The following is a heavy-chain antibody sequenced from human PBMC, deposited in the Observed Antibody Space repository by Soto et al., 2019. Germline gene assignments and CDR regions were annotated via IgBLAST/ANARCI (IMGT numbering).Heavy chain of an antibody. CDR2: ISSGTSYT. J-gene: IGHJ5*02. CDR3: ARSVVSSTRFDP. V-gene: IGHV3-11*06. D-gene: IGHD6-13*01. CDR1: GFTFSDSS. Sequence: QVQLVESGGGLVRPGESLRLSWAASGFTFSDSSMNWIRQAPGKGLEWVSYISSGTSYTNYADSVKGRFTISRDNAKNSLFLHMNSLRAEDTAVYYCARSVVSSTRFDPWGQGTLVTVSS.